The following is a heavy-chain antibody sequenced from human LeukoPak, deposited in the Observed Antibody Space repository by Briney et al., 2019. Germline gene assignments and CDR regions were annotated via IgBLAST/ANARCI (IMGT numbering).Heavy chain of an antibody. CDR2: IKQDGSEK. D-gene: IGHD5-18*01. V-gene: IGHV3-7*04. Sequence: GGSLRLSCAASGFTFGSYWMSWVRQAPGRGLEWVANIKQDGSEKYYVDSVKGRFTISRDNAKNSLYLQMNSLRAEDTAVYYCARIRKAGYSYGSYYYYGMDVWGQGTTVTVSS. CDR3: ARIRKAGYSYGSYYYYGMDV. J-gene: IGHJ6*02. CDR1: GFTFGSYW.